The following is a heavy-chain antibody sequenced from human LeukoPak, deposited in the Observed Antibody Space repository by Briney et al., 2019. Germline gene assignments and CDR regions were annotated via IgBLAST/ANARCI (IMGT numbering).Heavy chain of an antibody. J-gene: IGHJ6*03. CDR3: ARRPVTYDGAGFYYYYMDV. D-gene: IGHD4-11*01. Sequence: SETLSLTCTVSGASIRSYYWSWIRQSPGKGLEWIGYVFSSGITNYNPSLKSRVTISLDTPKNQFSLRLTSVTVADTAVYFCARRPVTYDGAGFYYYYMDVWGKGTTVTVSS. CDR2: VFSSGIT. CDR1: GASIRSYY. V-gene: IGHV4-59*01.